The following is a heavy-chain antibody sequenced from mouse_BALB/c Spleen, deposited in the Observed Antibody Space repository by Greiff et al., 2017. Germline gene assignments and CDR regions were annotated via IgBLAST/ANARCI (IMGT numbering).Heavy chain of an antibody. CDR2: ISTYYGDA. D-gene: IGHD2-3*01. CDR1: GYTFTDYA. V-gene: IGHV1S137*01. Sequence: QVQLQQSGAELVRPGVSVKISFKGSGYTFTDYAMHWVKQSHAKSLEWIGVISTYYGDASYNQKFKGKATMTVDKSSSTAYMELARLTSEDSAIYYCASEEIYDGYYGFAYWGQGTLVTVSA. CDR3: ASEEIYDGYYGFAY. J-gene: IGHJ3*01.